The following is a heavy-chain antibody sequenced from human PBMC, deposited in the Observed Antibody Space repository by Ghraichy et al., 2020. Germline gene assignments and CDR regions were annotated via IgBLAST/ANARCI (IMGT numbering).Heavy chain of an antibody. CDR1: GGSISTYY. J-gene: IGHJ6*02. CDR2: IYYSGST. CDR3: ARRGRVLSYFAMDV. V-gene: IGHV4-59*01. Sequence: LSLTCTISGGSISTYYWSWIRQPPGKGLEWIGNIYYSGSTNYSPSLKSRVTISVDTSKNQFSLKLSSVTAADTAVYYCARRGRVLSYFAMDVWGQGTTVTVSS. D-gene: IGHD3-10*01.